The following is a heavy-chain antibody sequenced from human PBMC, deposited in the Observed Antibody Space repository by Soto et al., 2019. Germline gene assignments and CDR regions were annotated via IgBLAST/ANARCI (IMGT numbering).Heavy chain of an antibody. Sequence: QVQLVQSGAEVKKPGASVKVSCKASGYTFTSYGISWVRQAPGQGLEWMGRMSVYNGNTNYAQKLQGRVTMTTDTSTTTAYMEPRSPRSDHTAVYYCASVVGDLGPWFDPWGQGTLVTVSS. V-gene: IGHV1-18*01. J-gene: IGHJ5*02. CDR3: ASVVGDLGPWFDP. D-gene: IGHD1-26*01. CDR2: MSVYNGNT. CDR1: GYTFTSYG.